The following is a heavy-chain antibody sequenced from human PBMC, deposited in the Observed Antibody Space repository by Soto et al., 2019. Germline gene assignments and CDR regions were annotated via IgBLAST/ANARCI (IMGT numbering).Heavy chain of an antibody. CDR1: GGSISSSNW. Sequence: ASDTLSLTCAVSGGSISSSNWWSWVRQPPGKGLEWIGEIYHSGSTNYNPSLKSRVTISVDKSKNQFSLKLSSVTAADTAVYYCARVLMVYAEYNWFDPWGQGTLVNGSS. D-gene: IGHD2-8*01. CDR2: IYHSGST. CDR3: ARVLMVYAEYNWFDP. J-gene: IGHJ5*02. V-gene: IGHV4-4*02.